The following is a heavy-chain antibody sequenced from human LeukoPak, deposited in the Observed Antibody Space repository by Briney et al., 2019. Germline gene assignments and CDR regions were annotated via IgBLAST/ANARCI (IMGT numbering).Heavy chain of an antibody. CDR3: ARDKHGSGSAHTFDP. D-gene: IGHD3-10*01. Sequence: PSETLSLTCTVSGGSISSYYWSWIRQPPGKGLEWIAHIYYSGSTNYNPSLKSRVTISVDTSKNQFSLKLNSVTAADTAVYYCARDKHGSGSAHTFDPWGQGTLVTVSS. V-gene: IGHV4-59*01. CDR2: IYYSGST. CDR1: GGSISSYY. J-gene: IGHJ5*02.